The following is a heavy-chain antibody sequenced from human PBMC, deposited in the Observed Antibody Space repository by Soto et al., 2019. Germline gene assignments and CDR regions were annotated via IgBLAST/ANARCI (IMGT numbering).Heavy chain of an antibody. D-gene: IGHD3-3*01. CDR1: GDSVSSNIAG. J-gene: IGHJ4*02. CDR2: TYYRSTWYN. CDR3: ARDIDFGY. V-gene: IGHV6-1*01. Sequence: SQTLSLTCSISGDSVSSNIAGWDWIRQSPSRGLEWLGRTYYRSTWYNEYAVSVKSRITINPDTSRNKISLQLNSVTPEDTAVYFCARDIDFGYWGRGTQVTVS.